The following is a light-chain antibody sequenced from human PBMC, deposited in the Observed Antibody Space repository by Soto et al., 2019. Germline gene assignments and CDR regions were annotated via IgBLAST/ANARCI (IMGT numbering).Light chain of an antibody. CDR3: QQYGSSPRFT. Sequence: EIVLTQSPATLSLSPGERATLACRASQSVRNTYLAWYQQKVGQAPRLLIYGASSRATGIPDRFSGTGSGTDFTLTISRLEPEDFPMYYCQQYGSSPRFTFGPGTKVDI. J-gene: IGKJ3*01. V-gene: IGKV3-20*01. CDR1: QSVRNTY. CDR2: GAS.